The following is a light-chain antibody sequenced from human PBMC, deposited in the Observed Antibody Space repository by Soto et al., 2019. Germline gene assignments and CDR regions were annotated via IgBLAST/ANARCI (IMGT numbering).Light chain of an antibody. J-gene: IGKJ3*01. CDR3: QQSYIAPFS. Sequence: DIQMTQSPSSLSASVGDRVTITCRASQRISSYLNWYQQIPGKAPKLLIYAANTLQSGVPSRFSGSESGTDFTLTISSLQPEDFVNYYCQQSYIAPFSFGPGTKVDFK. CDR2: AAN. V-gene: IGKV1-39*01. CDR1: QRISSY.